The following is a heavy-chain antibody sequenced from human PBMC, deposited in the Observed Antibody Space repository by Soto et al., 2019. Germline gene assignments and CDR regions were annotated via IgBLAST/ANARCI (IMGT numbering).Heavy chain of an antibody. CDR1: GGIFRSNA. J-gene: IGHJ4*02. V-gene: IGHV1-69*01. Sequence: QVQLVQSGAEVRRPGSSVMVSCKSSGGIFRSNAINWVRQAPGQGLEWMGAIIPQFPTPYFAQKFQGRVMITADESTSTAYMALNSLRSDDTAVYFCARDAADTPMVYWGQGTLLTVSS. CDR3: ARDAADTPMVY. D-gene: IGHD5-18*01. CDR2: IIPQFPTP.